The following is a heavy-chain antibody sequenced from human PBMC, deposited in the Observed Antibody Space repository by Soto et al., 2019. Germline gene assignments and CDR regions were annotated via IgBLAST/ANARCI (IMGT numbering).Heavy chain of an antibody. Sequence: ASVKVSCKASGDTFTANYIHWVREAPGQGFEWMGWINPKSGGTKYPQKFQGRVTMTRDTSLSTVYMTLTRLTSDDTAVYYCASDPGKGGGSAGFDYWGQGTLVTVSS. CDR3: ASDPGKGGGSAGFDY. CDR1: GDTFTANY. V-gene: IGHV1-2*02. CDR2: INPKSGGT. J-gene: IGHJ4*02. D-gene: IGHD1-26*01.